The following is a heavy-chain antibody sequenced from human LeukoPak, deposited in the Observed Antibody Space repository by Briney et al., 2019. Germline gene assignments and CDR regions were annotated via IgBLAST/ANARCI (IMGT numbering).Heavy chain of an antibody. CDR2: VNLQGST. CDR3: AREGGPYRPLDY. V-gene: IGHV4-4*02. CDR1: GGSITSTNY. Sequence: SETLSLTCGVSGGSITSTNYWTWVRQPPGRGLEWIGEVNLQGSTNYNPSLMGRVAISVDMSENHISLQLTSVTAADTAVYYCAREGGPYRPLDYSGQGTLVTVSS. J-gene: IGHJ4*02.